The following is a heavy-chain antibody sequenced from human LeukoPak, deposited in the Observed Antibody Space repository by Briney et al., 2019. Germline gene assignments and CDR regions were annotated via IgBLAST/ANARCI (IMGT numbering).Heavy chain of an antibody. Sequence: SETLSLTCAVSGGSISSGGYSWSWIRQPPGKGLEWIGYIYHSGSTYYNPSLKSRVTISVDRSKNQFSLKLSSVTAADTAVYYCARVWAGYYDSSGYYFDYWGQGTLVTVSS. CDR3: ARVWAGYYDSSGYYFDY. J-gene: IGHJ4*02. D-gene: IGHD3-22*01. V-gene: IGHV4-30-2*01. CDR1: GGSISSGGYS. CDR2: IYHSGST.